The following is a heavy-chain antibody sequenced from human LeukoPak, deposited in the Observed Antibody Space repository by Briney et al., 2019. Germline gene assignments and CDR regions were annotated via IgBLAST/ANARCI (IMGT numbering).Heavy chain of an antibody. CDR2: MNPNSGNT. CDR3: ASLYSSNPINYYFGMDV. CDR1: GYTFTSYD. V-gene: IGHV1-8*01. Sequence: GASVKVSCKASGYTFTSYDINWVRQATGQGLEWMGWMNPNSGNTGYAQKFQGRVTMTRNTSISTAYMELSSLRSEDTAVYYCASLYSSNPINYYFGMDVWGQGTTVTVSS. J-gene: IGHJ6*02. D-gene: IGHD6-13*01.